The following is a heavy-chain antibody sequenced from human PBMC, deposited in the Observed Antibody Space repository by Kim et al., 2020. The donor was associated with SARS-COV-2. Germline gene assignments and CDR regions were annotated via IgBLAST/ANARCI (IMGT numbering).Heavy chain of an antibody. Sequence: YAGAVNGRFTISRDNARDSLYLQMNSLRAEDTAMYYCARDLSTGLPGGFDYWGPGTLVTVSS. J-gene: IGHJ4*02. D-gene: IGHD1-1*01. CDR3: ARDLSTGLPGGFDY. V-gene: IGHV3-21*01.